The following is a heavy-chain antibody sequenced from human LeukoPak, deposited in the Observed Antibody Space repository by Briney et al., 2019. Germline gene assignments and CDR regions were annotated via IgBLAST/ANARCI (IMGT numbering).Heavy chain of an antibody. Sequence: GGSLRLSCAASGFTFSSYSMNWVRQAPGKGLEWVSSISSRSSYIYYADSVKGRFTITRDNAKNSLYLQMNSLRAEDTAVYYCASAQTDYYDSSGYYYFHAFDIWGQGTMVTVSS. CDR1: GFTFSSYS. J-gene: IGHJ3*02. D-gene: IGHD3-22*01. CDR3: ASAQTDYYDSSGYYYFHAFDI. CDR2: ISSRSSYI. V-gene: IGHV3-21*01.